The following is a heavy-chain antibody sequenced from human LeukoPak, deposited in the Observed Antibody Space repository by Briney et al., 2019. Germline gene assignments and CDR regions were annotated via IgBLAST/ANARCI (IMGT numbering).Heavy chain of an antibody. CDR3: AREGAGATYYYDSSSPI. V-gene: IGHV4-59*01. D-gene: IGHD3-22*01. CDR2: IYYSGST. J-gene: IGHJ4*02. CDR1: GGSISSYY. Sequence: PSETLSLTCTVSGGSISSYYWSWIRQPPGKGLEWIGYIYYSGSTNYNPSLKSRVTISVDTSKNQFSLKLSSVTAADTAVYYCAREGAGATYYYDSSSPIWGQGTLVTVSS.